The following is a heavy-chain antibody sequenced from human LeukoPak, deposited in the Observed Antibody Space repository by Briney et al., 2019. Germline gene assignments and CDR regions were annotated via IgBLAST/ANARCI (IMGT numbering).Heavy chain of an antibody. CDR2: IYSGGST. J-gene: IGHJ3*02. Sequence: GGSLRLSCAASGFTLSSNFMSWVRQAPGRGLEWVSVIYSGGSTYYADSVKGSFINSRDNSKNTQYLQMISLRADDTAVYYCARGSLDSSGYFDAFDIWGQGTMVTVSS. CDR1: GFTLSSNF. CDR3: ARGSLDSSGYFDAFDI. V-gene: IGHV3-66*01. D-gene: IGHD3-22*01.